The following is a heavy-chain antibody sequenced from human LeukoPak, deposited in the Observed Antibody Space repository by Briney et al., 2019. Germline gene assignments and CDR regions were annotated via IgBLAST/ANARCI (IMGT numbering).Heavy chain of an antibody. D-gene: IGHD3-16*01. V-gene: IGHV5-51*01. CDR1: GYSFTGHW. J-gene: IGHJ4*02. Sequence: GESLKISCKGSGYSFTGHWIGWVRQMPGKGLEWMGIIYARDSDTKYNPSFQGQVTMSVDKSISTAYLQLSSLKASDTAVYYCVRHTAYRRWNFFDYWGQGTLLTVTS. CDR2: IYARDSDT. CDR3: VRHTAYRRWNFFDY.